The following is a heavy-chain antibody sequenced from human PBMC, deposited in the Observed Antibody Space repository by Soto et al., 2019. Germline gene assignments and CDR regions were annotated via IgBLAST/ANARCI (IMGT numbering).Heavy chain of an antibody. J-gene: IGHJ4*02. CDR3: AKSSSTNYDSSGYYCDY. Sequence: EVQVVESGGGLVQPGGSLTLSCVVSGSTIDDYAIHWVRQVPGKGLEWVSGIFWVGGGTGYADSVKGRFTISRDRAKNSLSLQMNSLRIEDTAVYYCAKSSSTNYDSSGYYCDYWGQGTLVTVSS. CDR2: IFWVGGGT. D-gene: IGHD3-22*01. CDR1: GSTIDDYA. V-gene: IGHV3-9*01.